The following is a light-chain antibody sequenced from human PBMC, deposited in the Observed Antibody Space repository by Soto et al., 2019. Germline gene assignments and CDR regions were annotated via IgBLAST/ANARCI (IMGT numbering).Light chain of an antibody. CDR3: SSFTSYSTLV. Sequence: QSALTQPASVSGSPGQSITISCTGTSRDVGGYSYVSWYQQHPGKAPKLMIYGVNNRPSGVSDRFSGSKSGNTASLTISGLQAEDESDYYCSSFTSYSTLVFGGGTKLTVL. V-gene: IGLV2-14*03. CDR2: GVN. CDR1: SRDVGGYSY. J-gene: IGLJ2*01.